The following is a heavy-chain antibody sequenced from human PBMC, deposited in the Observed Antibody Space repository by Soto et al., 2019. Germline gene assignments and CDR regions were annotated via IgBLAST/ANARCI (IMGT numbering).Heavy chain of an antibody. CDR2: IIPILGIA. CDR3: ARDSEWNYRLDY. CDR1: GGTFSSYT. V-gene: IGHV1-69*04. Sequence: GASVKVSCKASGGTFSSYTISWVRQAPGQGLEWMGRIIPILGIANYAQKFQGRVTITADKSTSTAYMELSSLRSEDTAVYYCARDSEWNYRLDYWGQGTLVTVSS. J-gene: IGHJ4*02. D-gene: IGHD1-7*01.